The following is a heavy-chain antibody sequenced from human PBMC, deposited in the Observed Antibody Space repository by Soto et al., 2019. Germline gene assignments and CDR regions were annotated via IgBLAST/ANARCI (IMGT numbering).Heavy chain of an antibody. CDR2: IYYGGNT. CDR3: ARHDGFSSGWIFDY. CDR1: GGSISDDTYF. J-gene: IGHJ4*01. Sequence: SETLSLTCTVSGGSISDDTYFWGWIRQPPGRGLEWVGSIYYGGNTYSNPSLKSRVTISVDTSNNQLSLKLRSVTAADTAVYYCARHDGFSSGWIFDYWGHGTLVTVSS. V-gene: IGHV4-39*01. D-gene: IGHD6-19*01.